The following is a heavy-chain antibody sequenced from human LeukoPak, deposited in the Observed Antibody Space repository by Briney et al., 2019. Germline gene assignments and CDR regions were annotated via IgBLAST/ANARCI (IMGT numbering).Heavy chain of an antibody. CDR3: ARELITMIVVVIHDAFDI. J-gene: IGHJ3*02. D-gene: IGHD3-22*01. CDR1: GFKFDDFG. Sequence: GGSLRLSCIASGFKFDDFGMSWVRHVPGKGLEWVSGINWNGGGTGYADSVKGRFTISRDNAKNSLYLQMNSLRAEDTAVYYCARELITMIVVVIHDAFDIWGQGTMVTVSS. CDR2: INWNGGGT. V-gene: IGHV3-20*04.